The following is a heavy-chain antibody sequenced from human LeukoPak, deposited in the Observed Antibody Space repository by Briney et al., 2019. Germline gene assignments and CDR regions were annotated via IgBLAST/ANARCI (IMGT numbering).Heavy chain of an antibody. CDR2: MNPNSGNT. V-gene: IGHV1-8*01. CDR3: AREWLVPIAYYFYGLDV. CDR1: GYTFTSYD. J-gene: IGHJ6*02. Sequence: GASVKVSCKASGYTFTSYDINWVRQATGQGLEWMGWMNPNSGNTGYAQKFQGRVTMTRNTSISTANMELSRLRSDDTAVYYCAREWLVPIAYYFYGLDVWGQGTTVTVSS. D-gene: IGHD6-19*01.